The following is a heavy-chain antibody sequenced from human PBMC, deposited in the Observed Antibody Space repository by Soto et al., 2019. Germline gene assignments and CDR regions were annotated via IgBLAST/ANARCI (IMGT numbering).Heavy chain of an antibody. D-gene: IGHD2-2*01. V-gene: IGHV1-18*04. CDR3: ARDVSSDLQLILFDY. J-gene: IGHJ4*02. Sequence: ASVKVSCKASGYTFTSYGISWVRQAPGQGLEWMGWISAYNGNTNYAQKLQGRVTMTTDTSTSTAYMELRSLRSDDTAVYYCARDVSSDLQLILFDYWGQGTLVTVSS. CDR2: ISAYNGNT. CDR1: GYTFTSYG.